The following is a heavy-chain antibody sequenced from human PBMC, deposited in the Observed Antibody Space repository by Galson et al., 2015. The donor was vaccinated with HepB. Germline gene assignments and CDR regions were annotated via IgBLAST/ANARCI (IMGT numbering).Heavy chain of an antibody. CDR3: ARDIVVVPAAREGYAFDI. J-gene: IGHJ3*02. V-gene: IGHV1-69*13. CDR2: IIPIFGTA. Sequence: SVKVSCKASGGTFSSYAISWVRQAPGQGLEWMGGIIPIFGTANYAQKFQGRVTITADESTSTAYMELSSLRSEDTAVYYCARDIVVVPAAREGYAFDIWGQGTMVTVSS. CDR1: GGTFSSYA. D-gene: IGHD2-2*01.